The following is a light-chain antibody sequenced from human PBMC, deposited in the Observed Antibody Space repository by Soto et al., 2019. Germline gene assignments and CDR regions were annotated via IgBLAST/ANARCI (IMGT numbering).Light chain of an antibody. CDR1: QGIRND. V-gene: IGKV1-17*01. CDR3: QQYNSYL. Sequence: IQMTQSPSSLSASVGDRVTITCRASQGIRNDLGWYQQKPGKAPKLLIYDASSLQSGVPSRFSGSGSGTEFTLSISSLEPDDFATYFCQQYNSYLFGPGTKVDIK. J-gene: IGKJ3*01. CDR2: DAS.